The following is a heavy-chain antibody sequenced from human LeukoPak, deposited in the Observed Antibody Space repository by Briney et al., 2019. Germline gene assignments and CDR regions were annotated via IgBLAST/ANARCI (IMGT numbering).Heavy chain of an antibody. CDR1: GGSISSYY. CDR3: ARVGYCSGGSCLYP. V-gene: IGHV4-59*01. Sequence: SETLSLTCTVSGGSISSYYWSWIRQPPGKGLEWIGNIYYSGSTNYNPSLKSRVTISVDTSKNQFSLKLSSVTAADTAVYYCARVGYCSGGSCLYPWGQGTLVTVSS. D-gene: IGHD2-15*01. CDR2: IYYSGST. J-gene: IGHJ5*02.